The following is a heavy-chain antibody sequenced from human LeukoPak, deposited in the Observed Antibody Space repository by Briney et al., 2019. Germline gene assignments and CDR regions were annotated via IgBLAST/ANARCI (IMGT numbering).Heavy chain of an antibody. CDR3: ARLHYHYDSSGYFPDY. CDR1: GYIFTSYW. CDR2: IDPSDSYT. J-gene: IGHJ4*02. Sequence: GESLKISCKGSGYIFTSYWISWVRQMPGRGLEWMGTIDPSDSYTNYSPSFQGHVTISADKSISTASLQWSSLKASDTAMYYCARLHYHYDSSGYFPDYWGQGTLVTVSS. D-gene: IGHD3-22*01. V-gene: IGHV5-10-1*01.